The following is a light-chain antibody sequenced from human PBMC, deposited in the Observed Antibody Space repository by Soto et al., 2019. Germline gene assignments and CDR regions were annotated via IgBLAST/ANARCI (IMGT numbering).Light chain of an antibody. V-gene: IGKV1-39*01. CDR2: GAS. CDR1: QGVSAY. Sequence: DIQMTQSPSSLSASVGDRVTITCRASQGVSAYLLWYQQRKGTAPKLLIYGASNLVSGVPSRFSSSGSGTTFTLTISSLQPEDFATYYWQQGYKTPHTFGQGTKLETK. J-gene: IGKJ2*01. CDR3: QQGYKTPHT.